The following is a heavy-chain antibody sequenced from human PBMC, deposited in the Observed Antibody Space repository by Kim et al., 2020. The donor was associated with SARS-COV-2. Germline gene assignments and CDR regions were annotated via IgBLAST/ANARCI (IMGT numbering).Heavy chain of an antibody. CDR3: AGAPTPIPALTY. V-gene: IGHV4-31*02. D-gene: IGHD2-2*02. Sequence: YNPSLESRVTISVDTSKNQLSLKLSSVTAADTAVYYCAGAPTPIPALTYWGQGTLVTVSS. J-gene: IGHJ4*02.